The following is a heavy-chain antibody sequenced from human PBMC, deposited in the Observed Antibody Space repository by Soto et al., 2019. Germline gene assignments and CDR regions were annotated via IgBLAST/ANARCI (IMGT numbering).Heavy chain of an antibody. CDR3: ARVVPGAEAWFGP. CDR1: SYTFSNYG. J-gene: IGHJ5*02. CDR2: ISLYSDGT. Sequence: GASVKVSCTTSSYTFSNYGITWVRQAPGQPLEWLGWISLYSDGTNYAQKFQGRVSMTTDTSTTTAYMELRSLRSDDTAVYYCARVVPGAEAWFGPWGQGTLVTVSS. D-gene: IGHD2-2*01. V-gene: IGHV1-18*01.